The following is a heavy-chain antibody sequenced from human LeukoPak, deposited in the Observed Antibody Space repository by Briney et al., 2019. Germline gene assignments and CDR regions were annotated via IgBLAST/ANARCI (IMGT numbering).Heavy chain of an antibody. CDR1: GFTFSSYA. V-gene: IGHV3-23*01. Sequence: PGGSLRLSCAASGFTFSSYAMSWVRQAPGKGLEWVSAISGSGGSTYYADSVKGRFTISRDNSKNTLYLQMNSLRAEDTAVYYCAKSVGIAARRWYYFDYWGQGTLVTVSS. D-gene: IGHD6-6*01. CDR3: AKSVGIAARRWYYFDY. J-gene: IGHJ4*02. CDR2: ISGSGGST.